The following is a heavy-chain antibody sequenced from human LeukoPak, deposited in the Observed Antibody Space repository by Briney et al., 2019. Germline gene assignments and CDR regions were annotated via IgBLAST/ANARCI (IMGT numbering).Heavy chain of an antibody. Sequence: WETLSLTCTVSGYSISSGYYWGWIRQPPGRGLEWIGSIYHSGRTFYNPSLKSRVTISVDTSKNQVSLKLNSVTTADTAVYYCARGLRDLLPDFWGQGTLVTVSS. CDR3: ARGLRDLLPDF. D-gene: IGHD2-21*01. CDR2: IYHSGRT. J-gene: IGHJ4*02. V-gene: IGHV4-38-2*02. CDR1: GYSISSGYY.